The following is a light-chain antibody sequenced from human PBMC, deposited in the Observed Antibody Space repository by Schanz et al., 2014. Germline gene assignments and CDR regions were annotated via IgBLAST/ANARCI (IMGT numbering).Light chain of an antibody. Sequence: DIQMTQSPSSLSASIGDRVTISCRASQSVSTNLNWYQQKPGKAPNLLIYKASTLESGVPSRFSGSGSGTEFTLTISSLQPDDFATYYCLQHKTYPWTFGQGTKVAIK. J-gene: IGKJ1*01. CDR2: KAS. V-gene: IGKV1-17*01. CDR1: QSVSTN. CDR3: LQHKTYPWT.